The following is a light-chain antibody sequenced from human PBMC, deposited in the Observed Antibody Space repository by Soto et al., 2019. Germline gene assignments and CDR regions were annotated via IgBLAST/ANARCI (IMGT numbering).Light chain of an antibody. V-gene: IGKV1-5*01. CDR2: DAS. CDR1: QSISSY. CDR3: QQYDPYSRT. Sequence: QLSQSPSSLSASLGDRVTIXCRASQSISSYVNWYQQKPGKAPQRLIYDASSLQGGVPSRFSGSGSCTEFTLTISSLQPDDFATYYCQQYDPYSRTFGQGTKV. J-gene: IGKJ1*01.